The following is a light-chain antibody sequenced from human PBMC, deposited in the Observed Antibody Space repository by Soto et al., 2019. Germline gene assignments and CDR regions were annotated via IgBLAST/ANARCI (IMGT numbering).Light chain of an antibody. CDR1: SSDVGGYNY. V-gene: IGLV2-8*01. CDR2: EVT. J-gene: IGLJ2*01. CDR3: SSYAASDNLI. Sequence: QSALTQPPSASGSPGQSVTISCTGTSSDVGGYNYVSWYQQHPGKAPKLMIYEVTKRPSGVPDRFSGSKSGNTASLTVPGLQAEDEADYYCSSYAASDNLIFGGGTKVTVL.